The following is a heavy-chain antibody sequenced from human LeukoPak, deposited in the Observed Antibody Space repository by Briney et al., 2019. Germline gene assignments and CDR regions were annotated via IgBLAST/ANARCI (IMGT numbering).Heavy chain of an antibody. CDR2: ISGFGGET. V-gene: IGHV3-23*01. Sequence: GGSLRLSCAPSGLTFWNSAMSWVRRAPGKRLEWVSTISGFGGETFYADSVKGRFSLSRDNSKDTPSLQMNSLRAEDTGAYYCVKGGHYSFFDPWGQGTLVTVSS. CDR1: GLTFWNSA. CDR3: VKGGHYSFFDP. D-gene: IGHD3-10*01. J-gene: IGHJ5*02.